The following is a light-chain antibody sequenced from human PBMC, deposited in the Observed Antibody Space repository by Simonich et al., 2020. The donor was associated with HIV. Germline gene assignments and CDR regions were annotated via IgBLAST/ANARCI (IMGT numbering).Light chain of an antibody. V-gene: IGKV4-1*01. Sequence: DIVMTQSPDSLAVSLGERATINCKSSQSILFSSNNKNYLAWYQQKPGQPPKLIIYWASTRESGVPDRFSGSGSGTDFTLTISSLQAEDVAVYYCQQYYITPYTFGQGTKLEIK. CDR2: WAS. CDR3: QQYYITPYT. CDR1: QSILFSSNNKNY. J-gene: IGKJ2*01.